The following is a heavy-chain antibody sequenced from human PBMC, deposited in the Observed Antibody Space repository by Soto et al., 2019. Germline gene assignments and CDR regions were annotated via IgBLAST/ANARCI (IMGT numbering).Heavy chain of an antibody. CDR1: GGTFSSYA. V-gene: IGHV1-69*12. D-gene: IGHD2-15*01. CDR3: ATPRDCSGGSCYGMDV. CDR2: IIPIFGTA. J-gene: IGHJ6*02. Sequence: QVQLVQSGAEVKKPGSSVKVSCKASGGTFSSYAISWVRQAPGQGLEWMGGIIPIFGTANYAQKFQGRVTITADESTNTAYMELSSLRSEDTAVYYCATPRDCSGGSCYGMDVWGQGTAVTVSS.